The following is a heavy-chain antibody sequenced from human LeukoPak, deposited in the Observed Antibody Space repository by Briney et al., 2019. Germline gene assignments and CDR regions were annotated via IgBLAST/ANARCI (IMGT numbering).Heavy chain of an antibody. CDR3: ARDAPYYDYVWGSP. V-gene: IGHV4-34*01. D-gene: IGHD3-16*01. J-gene: IGHJ4*02. CDR1: GGSFSGYY. CDR2: INHSGST. Sequence: PSETLSLTCAVYGGSFSGYYWSWIRQPPGKGLEWIGEINHSGSTNYNPSLKSRVTISVDTSKNQFSLKLSSVTAADTAVYYCARDAPYYDYVWGSPWGQGTLVTVSS.